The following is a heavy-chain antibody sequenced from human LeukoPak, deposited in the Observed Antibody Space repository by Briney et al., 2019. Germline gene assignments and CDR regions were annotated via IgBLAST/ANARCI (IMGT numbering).Heavy chain of an antibody. CDR1: GFTFSSYE. CDR3: ARGHYYDSSGYADY. Sequence: GGSLRLSCAASGFTFSSYEMNWVRQAPGKGLEWVSYISSSGSTIYYADSVKGRFTISRDNAKNSLYLQMNSLRAEDTAVYYCARGHYYDSSGYADYWGQGTLVTVSS. V-gene: IGHV3-48*03. J-gene: IGHJ4*02. D-gene: IGHD3-22*01. CDR2: ISSSGSTI.